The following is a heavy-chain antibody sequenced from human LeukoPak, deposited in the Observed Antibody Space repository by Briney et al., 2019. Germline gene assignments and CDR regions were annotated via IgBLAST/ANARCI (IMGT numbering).Heavy chain of an antibody. V-gene: IGHV1-8*01. CDR3: ARGRGTLGVVSD. D-gene: IGHD3-3*01. CDR1: GYTFTSYY. Sequence: ASVKVSCKASGYTFTSYYLYWVRQATGQGLEWMGWMNPNSGNTGYAQKFQGRVTITRNTSISTAYMELSSLRSEDTAVYYCARGRGTLGVVSDWGQGTLVTVSS. J-gene: IGHJ4*02. CDR2: MNPNSGNT.